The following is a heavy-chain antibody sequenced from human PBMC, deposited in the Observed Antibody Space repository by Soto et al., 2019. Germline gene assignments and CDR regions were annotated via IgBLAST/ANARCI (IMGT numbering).Heavy chain of an antibody. Sequence: QVQLVQSGAEVKKPGSSVKVSCTASGGTCSSYSINWLRQAPGQGLEWMGEIIPIFGTANYAQKFQGRVTITADESTSTAYIELSSLRSEDTAVYYCARDGGRHSGGIDYWGPGTLVTVSS. D-gene: IGHD1-26*01. CDR3: ARDGGRHSGGIDY. V-gene: IGHV1-69*01. CDR1: GGTCSSYS. J-gene: IGHJ4*02. CDR2: IIPIFGTA.